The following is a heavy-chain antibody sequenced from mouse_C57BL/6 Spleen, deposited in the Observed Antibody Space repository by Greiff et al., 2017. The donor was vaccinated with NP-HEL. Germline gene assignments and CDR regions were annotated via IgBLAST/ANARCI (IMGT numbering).Heavy chain of an antibody. D-gene: IGHD1-1*02. V-gene: IGHV1-53*01. J-gene: IGHJ3*01. CDR1: GYTFTSYW. CDR3: ARKGITREVKAAWFAY. CDR2: INPSNGGT. Sequence: VQLQQPGTELVKPGASVKLSCKASGYTFTSYWMHWVKQRPGQGLEWIGNINPSNGGTNYNEKFKSKATLTVDKSSSTAYMQLSSLTSEDSAVYYCARKGITREVKAAWFAYWGQGTLVTVSA.